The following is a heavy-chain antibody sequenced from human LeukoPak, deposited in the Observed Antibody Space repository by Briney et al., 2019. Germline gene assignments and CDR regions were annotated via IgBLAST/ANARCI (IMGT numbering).Heavy chain of an antibody. CDR2: INPAGSST. J-gene: IGHJ2*01. CDR3: ARGVRGSYGTDL. Sequence: PGGSLRLSCAASGFTFSSDWMHWVRQAPGQGLVWVSRINPAGSSTNYADSVKGRFTISRDNAMNTLYLHLNSLRAEDTAVYYCARGVRGSYGTDLWGRGTQVTVSS. CDR1: GFTFSSDW. V-gene: IGHV3-74*01. D-gene: IGHD1-26*01.